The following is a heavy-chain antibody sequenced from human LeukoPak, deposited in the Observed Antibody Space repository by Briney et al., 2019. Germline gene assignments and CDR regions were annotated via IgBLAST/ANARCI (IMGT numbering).Heavy chain of an antibody. CDR1: GGSFSGYY. J-gene: IGHJ5*02. CDR2: INHSGST. Sequence: SETLSLTCAVYGGSFSGYYWSWICQPPGKGLEWIGEINHSGSTNYNPSLKSRVTISVDASRNQFSLKLSSVTAADTAVYYCAREAPGVVRGYSGPLTVGPKKKAWFDPWGQGTLVTVSS. CDR3: AREAPGVVRGYSGPLTVGPKKKAWFDP. V-gene: IGHV4-34*01. D-gene: IGHD5-12*01.